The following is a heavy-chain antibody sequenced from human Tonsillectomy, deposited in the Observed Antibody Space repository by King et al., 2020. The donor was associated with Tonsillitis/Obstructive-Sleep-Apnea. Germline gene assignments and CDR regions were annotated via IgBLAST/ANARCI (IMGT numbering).Heavy chain of an antibody. V-gene: IGHV1-2*06. J-gene: IGHJ3*02. Sequence: QLVQSGAEVKKPGASVKVSCKASGYTFTGYYMHWVRQAPGQGLEWMGRINPNSGGTNYAQKFQGRVTMTRDTSISTAYMELSRLRPDDTAVYYCASPSDILTGYSGNDDAFDIWGQGTMVTVSS. D-gene: IGHD3-9*01. CDR1: GYTFTGYY. CDR2: INPNSGGT. CDR3: ASPSDILTGYSGNDDAFDI.